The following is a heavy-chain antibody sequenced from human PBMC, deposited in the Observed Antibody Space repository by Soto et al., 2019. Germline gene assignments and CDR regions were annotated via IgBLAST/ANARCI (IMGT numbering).Heavy chain of an antibody. CDR3: AKDFKVSGSHYGTLNYYYGMDV. D-gene: IGHD3-10*01. J-gene: IGHJ6*02. CDR2: ISYDGYLK. Sequence: PGGSLRLSCAASGFTFRSYGMQWVRQAPGKGLEWVAVISYDGYLKYYVDAVKGRFTVARDNSKNTLFLEMNSLRVEDTAVYFCAKDFKVSGSHYGTLNYYYGMDVWGQGTTVTVSS. CDR1: GFTFRSYG. V-gene: IGHV3-30*18.